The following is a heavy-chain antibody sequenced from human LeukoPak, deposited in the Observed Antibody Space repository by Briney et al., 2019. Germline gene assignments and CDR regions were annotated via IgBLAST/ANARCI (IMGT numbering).Heavy chain of an antibody. CDR3: ARGYRYGSGSWPGY. Sequence: SQTLSLTCTVSGGSISSGSYYWSWIRQPAGKGLEWIGRIYTSGSANYNPSLKSRVTISVDTSKNQFSLKLSSVTAADTAVYYCARGYRYGSGSWPGYWGQGTLVTVSS. D-gene: IGHD3-10*01. CDR1: GGSISSGSYY. V-gene: IGHV4-61*02. J-gene: IGHJ4*02. CDR2: IYTSGSA.